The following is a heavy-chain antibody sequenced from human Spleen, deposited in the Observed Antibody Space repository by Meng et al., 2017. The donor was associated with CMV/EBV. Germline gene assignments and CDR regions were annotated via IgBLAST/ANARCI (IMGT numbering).Heavy chain of an antibody. Sequence: GGSLRLSCAASGFTFNGYNMNWVRQAPGKGLEWVASISTSSTYIFYTDSVKGRFTISRDNANSALYLQMDSLRVEDTAVYYCARSPLELNDGSSNTYYYYGMDVWGQGTTVTVSS. CDR3: ARSPLELNDGSSNTYYYYGMDV. D-gene: IGHD6-6*01. CDR2: ISTSSTYI. V-gene: IGHV3-21*01. J-gene: IGHJ6*02. CDR1: GFTFNGYN.